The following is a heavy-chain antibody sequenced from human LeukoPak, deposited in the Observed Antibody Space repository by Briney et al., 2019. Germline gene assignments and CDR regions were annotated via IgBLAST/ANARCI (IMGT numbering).Heavy chain of an antibody. CDR2: INHSGST. J-gene: IGHJ4*02. D-gene: IGHD3-9*01. Sequence: SETLSLTCAVYGGSFSGYYWSWIRQPPGKGLEWIGEINHSGSTNYNPSLKGRVTISVDTSKNQFSLKLSSVTAADTAVYYCARVNVLRYFDWFQYYFDYWGQGTLVTVSS. V-gene: IGHV4-34*01. CDR1: GGSFSGYY. CDR3: ARVNVLRYFDWFQYYFDY.